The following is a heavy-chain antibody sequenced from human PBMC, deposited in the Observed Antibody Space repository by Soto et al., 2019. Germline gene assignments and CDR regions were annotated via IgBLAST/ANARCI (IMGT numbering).Heavy chain of an antibody. J-gene: IGHJ6*02. CDR1: GGSFSGYY. Sequence: SETLSLTCAVYGGSFSGYYWSWIRQPPGKGLEWIGEINHSGSTNYNPSLKSRVTISVDTSKNQFSLKLSCVTAADTAVYYCARGKSIRTLGYCSSTSCPKYYYGIDVWGQGTTGTVSS. D-gene: IGHD2-2*01. V-gene: IGHV4-34*01. CDR3: ARGKSIRTLGYCSSTSCPKYYYGIDV. CDR2: INHSGST.